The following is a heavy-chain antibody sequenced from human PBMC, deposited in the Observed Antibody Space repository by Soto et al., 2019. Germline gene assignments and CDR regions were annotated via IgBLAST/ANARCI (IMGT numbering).Heavy chain of an antibody. J-gene: IGHJ4*02. CDR3: SRIKEYSGYADLDY. CDR2: SRSKPYGGTT. Sequence: GGSLRLSCTASGFAFGDYAVSWFRQAPGKGLEWIGFSRSKPYGGTTELAASVKGGFNISRDDSKSIAYLQMNSLKTEDTAVYYCSRIKEYSGYADLDYWGQGTMVTVSS. D-gene: IGHD5-12*01. V-gene: IGHV3-49*03. CDR1: GFAFGDYA.